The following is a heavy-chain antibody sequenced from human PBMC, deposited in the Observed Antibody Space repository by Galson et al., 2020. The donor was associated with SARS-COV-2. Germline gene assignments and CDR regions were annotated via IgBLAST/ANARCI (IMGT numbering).Heavy chain of an antibody. V-gene: IGHV3-48*03. J-gene: IGHJ6*02. CDR3: AREPTVTTDWYYYGMDV. CDR1: GFTFSSYE. Sequence: GGSLRLSCAASGFTFSSYEMNWVRQAPGKGLEWVSYISSSGSTIYYADSVKGRFTISRDNAKNSLYLQMNSLRAEDTAVYYCAREPTVTTDWYYYGMDVWGQGTTVTVSS. CDR2: ISSSGSTI. D-gene: IGHD4-17*01.